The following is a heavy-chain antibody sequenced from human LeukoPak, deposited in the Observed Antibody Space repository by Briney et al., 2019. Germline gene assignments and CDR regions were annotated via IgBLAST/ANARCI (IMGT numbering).Heavy chain of an antibody. CDR2: IYYSGST. D-gene: IGHD3-3*02. V-gene: IGHV4-61*01. CDR1: GGSISSSNW. Sequence: PSETLSLTCAVSGGSISSSNWWSWIRQPPGKGLEWIGYIYYSGSTNYNPSLKSRVTISVDTSKNQFSLKLSSVTAADTAVYYCARGPLGWFDPWGQGTLVTVSS. CDR3: ARGPLGWFDP. J-gene: IGHJ5*02.